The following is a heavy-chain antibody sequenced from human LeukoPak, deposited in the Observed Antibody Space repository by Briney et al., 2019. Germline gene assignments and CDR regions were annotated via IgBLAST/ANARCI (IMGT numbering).Heavy chain of an antibody. V-gene: IGHV1-2*02. CDR2: INPNSGVT. Sequence: GASVKVSCKASGYTFTAYYMHWVRQAPGRGLEWMGWINPNSGVTNYAQNFQGRVTMTSDTSISTAYVEMSRLKSDDTAVYYCLRGADADYWGQGTLVTVSS. CDR1: GYTFTAYY. CDR3: LRGADADY. J-gene: IGHJ4*02.